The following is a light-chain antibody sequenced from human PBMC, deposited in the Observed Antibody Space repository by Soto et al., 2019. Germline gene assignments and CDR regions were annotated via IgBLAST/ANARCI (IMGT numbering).Light chain of an antibody. CDR1: QSVSSSY. CDR3: QQYGSSPPWT. CDR2: GAS. J-gene: IGKJ1*01. V-gene: IGKV3-20*01. Sequence: EIVLTQSPGTLSLSPGERATLSCRASQSVSSSYLAWYQQKPGQAPRLLIYGASSRATGIPDRFSGSGSGTDFILTISILEPEDFAVYYCQQYGSSPPWTFGQGTKVEIK.